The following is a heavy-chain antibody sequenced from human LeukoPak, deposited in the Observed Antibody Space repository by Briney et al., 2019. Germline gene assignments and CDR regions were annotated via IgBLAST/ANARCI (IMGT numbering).Heavy chain of an antibody. V-gene: IGHV4-39*07. J-gene: IGHJ4*02. D-gene: IGHD2/OR15-2a*01. Sequence: SETLSLTCTVSGGSISSSSYYWGWIRQPPGKGLEWIGSIYYSGSTYYNPFLKSRVTISVDTSKNQFSLKLSSVTAADTAVYYCARAKNIISFGGVIDYWGQGTLVTVSS. CDR2: IYYSGST. CDR1: GGSISSSSYY. CDR3: ARAKNIISFGGVIDY.